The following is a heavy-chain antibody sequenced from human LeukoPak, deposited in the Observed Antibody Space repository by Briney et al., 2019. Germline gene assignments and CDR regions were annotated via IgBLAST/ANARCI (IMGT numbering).Heavy chain of an antibody. J-gene: IGHJ4*02. CDR3: ARHGNYVFDY. D-gene: IGHD3-16*01. CDR1: GGSINSNAGYY. V-gene: IGHV4-39*01. Sequence: SETLSLTCTVSGGSINSNAGYYWGWVRQPPGKGLEWIESMSHSGHTYYNPSLKSRVTISIDTSKSQFSLRLSSVTAADTAVYYCARHGNYVFDYWGQGTLVTVSS. CDR2: MSHSGHT.